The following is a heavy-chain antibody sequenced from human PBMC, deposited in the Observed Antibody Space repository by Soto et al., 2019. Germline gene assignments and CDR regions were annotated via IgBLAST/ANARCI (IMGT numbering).Heavy chain of an antibody. V-gene: IGHV4-31*01. CDR3: ARLYYYGSGSSDY. CDR2: IYYSGST. J-gene: IGHJ4*02. CDR1: GGSISSGGYY. D-gene: IGHD3-10*01. Sequence: QVQLQESGPGLVKPSQTLSLTCTVSGGSISSGGYYWSCIRQHPGKGLEWIGYIYYSGSTYYNPSLKSLVTIAVDTSKNQFSLKLSSVTATDTAVYYCARLYYYGSGSSDYWGQGTLVTVSS.